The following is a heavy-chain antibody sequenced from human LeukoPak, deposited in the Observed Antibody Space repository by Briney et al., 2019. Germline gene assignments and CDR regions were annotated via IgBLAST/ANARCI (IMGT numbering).Heavy chain of an antibody. D-gene: IGHD3-22*01. CDR3: AKLPRSYYYDSSGLYYMDV. CDR2: ISSSGSTI. J-gene: IGHJ6*03. V-gene: IGHV3-48*03. CDR1: GFTFSSYE. Sequence: GGSLRLSCAASGFTFSSYEMNWVRQAPGKGLEWVSYISSSGSTIYYADSVKGRFTISRDNSKNTLYLQMNSLRAEDTAVYYCAKLPRSYYYDSSGLYYMDVWGKGTTVTISS.